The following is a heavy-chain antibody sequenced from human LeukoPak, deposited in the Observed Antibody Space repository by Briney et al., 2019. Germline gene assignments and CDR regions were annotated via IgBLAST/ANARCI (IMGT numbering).Heavy chain of an antibody. V-gene: IGHV3-74*01. J-gene: IGHJ4*02. CDR1: GFTFSDYW. Sequence: PGGSLRLSCAASGFTFSDYWMHWVRQAPGKGLVWVSRINSDGSSTSHADSVRGRFTTSRDNAKNTLYLQMNSLTAEDTAVYYRATQKKGDVWSGSFDYWAQGTLVTVSA. CDR2: INSDGSST. CDR3: ATQKKGDVWSGSFDY. D-gene: IGHD3-3*01.